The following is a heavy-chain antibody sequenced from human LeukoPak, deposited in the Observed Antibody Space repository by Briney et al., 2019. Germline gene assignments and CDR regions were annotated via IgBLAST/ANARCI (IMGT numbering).Heavy chain of an antibody. CDR2: ISWNSGSI. D-gene: IGHD1-26*01. V-gene: IGHV3-9*01. CDR3: AKKYSTGLDP. Sequence: QPGRSLRLSCAASGFTFDDYAMHWVRQAPGKGLEWVSGISWNSGSIGYADSVKGRFTISRDNSKNTLYLQMNSLRAEDTAVYYCAKKYSTGLDPWGQGTLVTVSS. CDR1: GFTFDDYA. J-gene: IGHJ5*02.